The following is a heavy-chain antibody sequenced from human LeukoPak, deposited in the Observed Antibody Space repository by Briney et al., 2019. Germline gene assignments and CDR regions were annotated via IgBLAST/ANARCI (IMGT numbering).Heavy chain of an antibody. CDR1: GYTFTSYD. CDR2: MNPNSGNT. D-gene: IGHD2-2*01. J-gene: IGHJ5*02. V-gene: IGHV1-8*01. Sequence: GASVKVSCKASGYTFTSYDINWVRQATGQGLEWRGWMNPNSGNTGYAQKFQGRVTMTRNTSISTAYMELSSLRSEDAAVYYCATGRVVPAAMMGVWFDPWGQGTLVTVSS. CDR3: ATGRVVPAAMMGVWFDP.